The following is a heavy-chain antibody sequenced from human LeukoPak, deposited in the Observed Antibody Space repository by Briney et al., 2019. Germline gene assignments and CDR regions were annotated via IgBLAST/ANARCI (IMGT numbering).Heavy chain of an antibody. CDR2: IIPILGIA. CDR1: GGTFSSYA. CDR3: ARGPYSGSYYYYGMDV. Sequence: SVKVSCKASGGTFSSYAISWVRQAPGQGLEWMGRIIPILGIANYAQKFQSRATITADKSTSTAYMELSSLRSEDTAVYYCARGPYSGSYYYYGMDVWGQGTTVTVSS. V-gene: IGHV1-69*04. D-gene: IGHD1-26*01. J-gene: IGHJ6*02.